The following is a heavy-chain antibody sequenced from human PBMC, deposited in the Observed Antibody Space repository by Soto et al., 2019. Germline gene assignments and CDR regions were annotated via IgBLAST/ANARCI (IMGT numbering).Heavy chain of an antibody. D-gene: IGHD2-15*01. CDR1: GGSFSGYY. J-gene: IGHJ4*02. CDR2: INHSGST. Sequence: QVQLQQWGAGLLKPSETLSLTCAVYGGSFSGYYWSWIRQPPGKGLEWIGEINHSGSTNYNPSLKSRVTISVDTSNNQFSVKVSSVTAADTAVYYCARGWWLRDQYFDYGGEGTLVTVSS. V-gene: IGHV4-34*01. CDR3: ARGWWLRDQYFDY.